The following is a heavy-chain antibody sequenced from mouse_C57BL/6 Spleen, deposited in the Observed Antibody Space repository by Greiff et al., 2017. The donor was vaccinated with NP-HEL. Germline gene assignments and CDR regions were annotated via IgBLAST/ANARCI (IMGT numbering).Heavy chain of an antibody. CDR2: INPGSGGT. V-gene: IGHV1-54*01. CDR3: ARWGDEADYFDD. D-gene: IGHD3-2*02. CDR1: GYAFTNYL. Sequence: QVQLQQSGAELVRPGTSVKVSCKASGYAFTNYLIEWVKQRPGQGLEWIGVINPGSGGTNYNEKFKGKATLTADKSSSTAYMKLSSLTSEDAAVYFCARWGDEADYFDDWGQGATLTVSS. J-gene: IGHJ2*01.